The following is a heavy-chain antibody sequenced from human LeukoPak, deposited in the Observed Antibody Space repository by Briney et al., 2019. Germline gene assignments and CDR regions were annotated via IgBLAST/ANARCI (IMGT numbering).Heavy chain of an antibody. Sequence: GASVKVSCKASGYKFTSSVVNWVRQVPGKGLEWMGWINTYTGNPTYAQGFTGRFVFSLDTSVSMAYLQISSLKAEDTAVYYCAREGTNSGWYGAPDFDYWGQGTLVTVSS. J-gene: IGHJ4*02. D-gene: IGHD6-19*01. CDR2: INTYTGNP. CDR1: GYKFTSSV. CDR3: AREGTNSGWYGAPDFDY. V-gene: IGHV7-4-1*04.